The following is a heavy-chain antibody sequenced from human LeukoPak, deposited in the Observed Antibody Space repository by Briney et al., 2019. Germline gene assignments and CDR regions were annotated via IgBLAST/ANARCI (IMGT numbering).Heavy chain of an antibody. CDR2: IYYSGST. CDR3: ARRVGVGALHYFDY. V-gene: IGHV4-39*01. D-gene: IGHD1-26*01. Sequence: SETLSLTCTVSGGSISSSSYYWGWIRQPPGKGLEWIGSIYYSGSTYYNPSLKSRVTISVDTSKNQFSLKLSSVTAADTAVYYCARRVGVGALHYFDYWGQGTLVTVSS. J-gene: IGHJ4*02. CDR1: GGSISSSSYY.